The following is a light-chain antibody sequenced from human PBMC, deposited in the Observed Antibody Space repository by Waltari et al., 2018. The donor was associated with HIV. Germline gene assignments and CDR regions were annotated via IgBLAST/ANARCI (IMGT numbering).Light chain of an antibody. V-gene: IGLV3-21*02. CDR3: QVWDSSSEYV. CDR1: SIGSKS. Sequence: SYVLTQPPSVSVAPGHTASIPCGGNSIGSKSVHWYQQKPGQAPVMVVYDDFDRPSGIPERFSGSNSGNTATLTISRVEAGDEADYFCQVWDSSSEYVFGSGTKVTVL. CDR2: DDF. J-gene: IGLJ1*01.